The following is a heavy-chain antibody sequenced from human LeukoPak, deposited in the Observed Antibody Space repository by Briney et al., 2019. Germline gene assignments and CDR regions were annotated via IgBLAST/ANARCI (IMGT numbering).Heavy chain of an antibody. CDR1: GFTFGDYA. D-gene: IGHD3-10*01. J-gene: IGHJ4*02. CDR3: TRDYGLGSYYLDY. V-gene: IGHV3-49*03. Sequence: PGGSLRLSCTASGFTFGDYAMSWFRQAPGKGLEWVGFTRSKAYGGTTEYAASVKDRFTISRDDSKSIAYLQMNSLKTEDTAVYYCTRDYGLGSYYLDYWGQGTLVTVSS. CDR2: TRSKAYGGTT.